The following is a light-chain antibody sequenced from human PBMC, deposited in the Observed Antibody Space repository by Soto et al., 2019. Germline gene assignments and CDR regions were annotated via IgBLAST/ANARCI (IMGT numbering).Light chain of an antibody. CDR3: QSYDSSLKYV. J-gene: IGLJ1*01. CDR1: NSNIGAGYD. Sequence: QSVLTQPPSASGTPGQRVTISCSGSNSNIGAGYDVHWYQQLPGTAPKLLIYGNSNRPSGVPDRFSGSKSGTSASLAITGLQAEDEADYYCQSYDSSLKYVFGTRTKVTVL. CDR2: GNS. V-gene: IGLV1-40*01.